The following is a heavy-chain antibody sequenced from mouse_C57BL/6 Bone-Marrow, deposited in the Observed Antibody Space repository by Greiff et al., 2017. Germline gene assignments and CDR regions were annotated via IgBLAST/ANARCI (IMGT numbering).Heavy chain of an antibody. CDR1: GYTFTSYG. D-gene: IGHD2-4*01. Sequence: QVQLKESGAELARPGASVKLSCKASGYTFTSYGISWVKQRTGQGLEWIGEIYPRSGNTYYNEKFKGKATLTADKSSSTAYMELRSLTSEDSAVYFCARSIYYDYDGVWDYWGQGTSVTVSS. V-gene: IGHV1-81*01. CDR3: ARSIYYDYDGVWDY. CDR2: IYPRSGNT. J-gene: IGHJ4*01.